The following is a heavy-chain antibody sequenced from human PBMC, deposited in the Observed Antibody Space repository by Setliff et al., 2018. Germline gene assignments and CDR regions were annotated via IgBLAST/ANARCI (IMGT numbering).Heavy chain of an antibody. V-gene: IGHV3-7*01. J-gene: IGHJ3*02. CDR3: ARGSTVVTPRHTFDI. Sequence: GGSLRLSCVASGFTFSRYWMSWVRQAPGKGLEWVANIKEDGSEKYYVDSVKGRFTMSRDNAKNTLYLQMNSLTAEDTAVYYCARGSTVVTPRHTFDIWGQGTMVTVSS. CDR1: GFTFSRYW. CDR2: IKEDGSEK. D-gene: IGHD4-17*01.